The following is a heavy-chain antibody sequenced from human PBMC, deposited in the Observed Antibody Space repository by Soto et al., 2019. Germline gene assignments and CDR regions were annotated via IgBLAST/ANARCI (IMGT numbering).Heavy chain of an antibody. CDR2: ISYDGSNK. CDR1: GFTFSSYA. D-gene: IGHD3-10*01. V-gene: IGHV3-30-3*01. Sequence: GGSLRLSCAASGFTFSSYAMHWVRQAPGKGLEWVAVISYDGSNKYYADSVKGRFTISRDNSKNTLYLQMNSLRAEDTAVYYCARAEADYGSGSPHYFDYWGQGTLVTVSS. J-gene: IGHJ4*02. CDR3: ARAEADYGSGSPHYFDY.